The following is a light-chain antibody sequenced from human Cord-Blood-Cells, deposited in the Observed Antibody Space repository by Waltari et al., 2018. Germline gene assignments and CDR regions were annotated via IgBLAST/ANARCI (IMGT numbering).Light chain of an antibody. CDR2: EVS. V-gene: IGLV2-14*01. Sequence: QSALTQPASVSGSPGQSITFSCTGTSSDVGGYNYVSWYQQHPGKAPKLMIYEVSNRPSGVSNRFSGSKSGNTASLTISGLQAEDEADYYCSSYTSSSTLWVFGGGTKLTVL. CDR3: SSYTSSSTLWV. CDR1: SSDVGGYNY. J-gene: IGLJ3*02.